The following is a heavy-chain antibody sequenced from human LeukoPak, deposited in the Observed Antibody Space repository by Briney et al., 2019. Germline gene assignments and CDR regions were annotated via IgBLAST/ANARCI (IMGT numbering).Heavy chain of an antibody. CDR2: IYGGGST. D-gene: IGHD6-19*01. CDR1: GLSVSSNF. J-gene: IGHJ4*02. V-gene: IGHV3-53*01. CDR3: ASWPVGWYGEDS. Sequence: GGSLRLACAATGLSVSSNFMSWVRQAPGKGLEWVSVIYGGGSTYYADSVKGPFTISRDTPKNTLYLQMNRLRVEDTAVYYCASWPVGWYGEDSWGQGTLVTVSS.